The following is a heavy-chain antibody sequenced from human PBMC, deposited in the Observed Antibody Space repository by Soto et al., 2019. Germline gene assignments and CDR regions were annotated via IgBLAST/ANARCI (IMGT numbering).Heavy chain of an antibody. CDR1: DSSISGAFY. D-gene: IGHD3-16*01. V-gene: IGHV4-38-2*02. CDR2: IYHSGST. Sequence: SETLSLTCDVSDSSISGAFYWGWVRQSPGKGLEWIGSIYHSGSTYYNPSLKSRVTISIDTSENHFSLELNSVTAADTGLYYCARDLVYYGNYYYTMDVWGQGITVT. CDR3: ARDLVYYGNYYYTMDV. J-gene: IGHJ6*02.